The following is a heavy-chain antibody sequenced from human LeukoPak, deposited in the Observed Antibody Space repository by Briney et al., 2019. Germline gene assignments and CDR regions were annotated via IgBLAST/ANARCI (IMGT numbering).Heavy chain of an antibody. CDR3: AREDLYYYDSSGSEYFQH. J-gene: IGHJ1*01. CDR2: IYPNSGGT. CDR1: GYTFTGYY. D-gene: IGHD3-22*01. Sequence: ASVKVSCKASGYTFTGYYIHWVRQAPGQGVEWMGWIYPNSGGTNYAQKFQGRVTMTRDTSISTAYMELSRLRSDDTAVYYCAREDLYYYDSSGSEYFQHWGQGTLVTVSS. V-gene: IGHV1-2*02.